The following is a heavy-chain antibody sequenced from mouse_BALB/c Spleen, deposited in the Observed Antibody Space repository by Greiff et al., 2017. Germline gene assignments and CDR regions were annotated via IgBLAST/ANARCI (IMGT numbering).Heavy chain of an antibody. Sequence: VQLKESGPGLVKPSQSLSLTCTVTGYSITSDYAWNWIRQFPGNKLEWMGYISYSGSTSYNPSLKSRISITRDTSKNQFFLQLNSVTTEDTATYYCARFGNHPYYYAMDYWGQGTSVTVSS. V-gene: IGHV3-2*02. CDR2: ISYSGST. D-gene: IGHD2-1*01. CDR3: ARFGNHPYYYAMDY. J-gene: IGHJ4*01. CDR1: GYSITSDYA.